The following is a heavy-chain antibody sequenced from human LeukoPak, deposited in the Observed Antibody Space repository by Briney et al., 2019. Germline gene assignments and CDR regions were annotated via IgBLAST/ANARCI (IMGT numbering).Heavy chain of an antibody. J-gene: IGHJ4*02. V-gene: IGHV3-74*01. CDR1: GFTFSKYW. D-gene: IGHD6-19*01. CDR3: ATKQWLAPPPDS. Sequence: AGSLRLSCAASGFTFSKYWMLWVRQAPGKGLESVSRINTDGTVTTYADSVKGRFTVSRDNADNTMFLQMNSVRDEDTAVYYCATKQWLAPPPDSWGQGTPVTVSS. CDR2: INTDGTVT.